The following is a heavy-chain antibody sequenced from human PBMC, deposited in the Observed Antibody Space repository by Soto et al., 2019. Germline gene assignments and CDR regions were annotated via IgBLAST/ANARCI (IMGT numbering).Heavy chain of an antibody. D-gene: IGHD3-3*01. CDR2: ISYDGSNK. Sequence: GGSLRLSCAASGFTFSSYGMHWVRKAPGKGLEWVAVISYDGSNKYYADSVKGRFTISRDNSKNTLYLQMNSLRAEDTAVYYCAKLRFLEWLFQDAFDIWGQGTMVTVSS. CDR1: GFTFSSYG. J-gene: IGHJ3*02. V-gene: IGHV3-30*18. CDR3: AKLRFLEWLFQDAFDI.